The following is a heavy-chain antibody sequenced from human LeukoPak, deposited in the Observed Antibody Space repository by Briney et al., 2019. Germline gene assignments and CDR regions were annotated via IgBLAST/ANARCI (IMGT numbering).Heavy chain of an antibody. CDR2: IDSNSGET. D-gene: IGHD3-3*01. V-gene: IGHV1-2*02. CDR3: ARFWHCGFSTCWAVNGFDY. CDR1: GYSFISYF. J-gene: IGHJ3*01. Sequence: ASVKVSCKASGYSFISYFIHWVRQAPGQGPEWMGWIDSNSGETHYAQKFQGRFTMTKDTSIKTAYMELSSLRSDDTAIYYCARFWHCGFSTCWAVNGFDYWGQGTEVTVSP.